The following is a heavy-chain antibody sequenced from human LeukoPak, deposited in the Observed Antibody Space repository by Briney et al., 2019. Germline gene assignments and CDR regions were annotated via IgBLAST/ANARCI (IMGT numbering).Heavy chain of an antibody. J-gene: IGHJ4*02. CDR1: GFTFSSYA. CDR2: ISYDGSNK. V-gene: IGHV3-30*01. Sequence: GGSLRLSCAASGFTFSSYAMHWVRQAPGKGLEWVAVISYDGSNKYYADSVKGRFTISRDNSKNTLYLQMNSLRAEDTAVYYCARDPGGSGWYFDYWGQGTLVTVSS. D-gene: IGHD6-19*01. CDR3: ARDPGGSGWYFDY.